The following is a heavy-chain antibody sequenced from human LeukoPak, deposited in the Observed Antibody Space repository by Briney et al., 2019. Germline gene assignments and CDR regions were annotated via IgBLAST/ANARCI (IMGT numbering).Heavy chain of an antibody. D-gene: IGHD5-24*01. V-gene: IGHV1-8*01. CDR2: MNPNSGNT. J-gene: IGHJ4*02. Sequence: ASVKVSCKASGYTFTSYDINWVRQATGQGLEWMGWMNPNSGNTGYAQKFQGRVTMTRNTSISTAYMELSSLRSEDTAVYYCARGRRWLQLFSYYFDYWGQGTLDTVSS. CDR3: ARGRRWLQLFSYYFDY. CDR1: GYTFTSYD.